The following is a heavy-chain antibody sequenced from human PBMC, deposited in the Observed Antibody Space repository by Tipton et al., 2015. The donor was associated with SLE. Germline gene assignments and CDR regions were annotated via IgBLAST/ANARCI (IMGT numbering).Heavy chain of an antibody. CDR3: ARLDTGGGI. V-gene: IGHV4-34*01. J-gene: IGHJ3*02. D-gene: IGHD5-18*01. CDR1: GGSFSGYY. CDR2: INHSGST. Sequence: LRLSCAVYGGSFSGYYWSWIRQPPGKGLEWIGEINHSGSTNYNPSLKSRVTISVDTSKNQFSLKLSSVTAADTAVYHCARLDTGGGIWGQGTMVTVSS.